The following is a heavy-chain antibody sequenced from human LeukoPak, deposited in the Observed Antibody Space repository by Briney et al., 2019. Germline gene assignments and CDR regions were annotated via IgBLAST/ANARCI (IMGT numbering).Heavy chain of an antibody. CDR3: ARSQGYSYGSSY. V-gene: IGHV1-69*13. CDR2: IVPILGTA. CDR1: GGSFGRYA. Sequence: SVKVSCKAPGGSFGRYAISWVRQAPGQGLEWMGGIVPILGTANYAQKFQGRVTITADDSTGTAYMELTSLRSADTAVYYCARSQGYSYGSSYWGQGTLVTVST. J-gene: IGHJ4*02. D-gene: IGHD5-18*01.